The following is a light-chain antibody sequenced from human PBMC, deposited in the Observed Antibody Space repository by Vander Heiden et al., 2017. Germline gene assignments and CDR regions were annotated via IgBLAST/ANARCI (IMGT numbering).Light chain of an antibody. J-gene: IGKJ3*01. CDR1: ESLVFSDGNTY. CDR2: QIS. V-gene: IGKV2-30*01. CDR3: MQASKWPFT. Sequence: VVMTQSPLSLPVTLGQPASISCVSNESLVFSDGNTYLNWLHQRPGQSPRRLIYQISNRDSGVPDRFSGSGSGTDFTLKISRVEAEDVGLYYCMQASKWPFTFGPGTRVEIK.